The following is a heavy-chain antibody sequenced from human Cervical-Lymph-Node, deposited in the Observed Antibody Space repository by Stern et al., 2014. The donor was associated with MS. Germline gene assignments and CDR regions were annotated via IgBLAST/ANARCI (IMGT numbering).Heavy chain of an antibody. Sequence: QVQLVQSGAEVKKPGASVKVSCKTSGYIFTGYYIHWVRQAPGQGLEWMAWINPHTGGTKYAQKFQCRVTMSMDASIITAYVALSSLTSDDTAVYYCARDQRGITIFGVVTDYYYLGMDVWGQGTTVTVSS. CDR1: GYIFTGYY. D-gene: IGHD3-3*01. J-gene: IGHJ6*02. CDR3: ARDQRGITIFGVVTDYYYLGMDV. CDR2: INPHTGGT. V-gene: IGHV1-2*02.